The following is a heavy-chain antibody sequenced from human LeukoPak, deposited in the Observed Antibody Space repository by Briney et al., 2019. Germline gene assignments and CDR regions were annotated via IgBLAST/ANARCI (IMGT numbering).Heavy chain of an antibody. V-gene: IGHV3-7*03. CDR3: ASLLSGGFDI. CDR1: EFTFRSYW. D-gene: IGHD2-2*01. J-gene: IGHJ3*02. Sequence: GGSLRLSCVVSEFTFRSYWMSWVRQAPGKGLEWVANIKEDGGEKYYVDSVKGRFTISRDNAISRDNAKNSLFLQMNSLRAEDTAVYYCASLLSGGFDIWGQGTMVTVSS. CDR2: IKEDGGEK.